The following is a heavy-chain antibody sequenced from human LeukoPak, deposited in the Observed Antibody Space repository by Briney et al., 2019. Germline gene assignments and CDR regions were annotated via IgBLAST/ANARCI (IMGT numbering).Heavy chain of an antibody. CDR1: GGSFSGYY. Sequence: SETLSLTCAVYGGSFSGYYWSWIRQPPGKGLEWIGEINHSGSTNYNPSLKSRVTISVDTSKNQFSLKLSSVTAADTTVYYCARSWDYDSSGYYYVDYWGQGTLVTVSS. D-gene: IGHD3-22*01. CDR3: ARSWDYDSSGYYYVDY. J-gene: IGHJ4*02. CDR2: INHSGST. V-gene: IGHV4-34*01.